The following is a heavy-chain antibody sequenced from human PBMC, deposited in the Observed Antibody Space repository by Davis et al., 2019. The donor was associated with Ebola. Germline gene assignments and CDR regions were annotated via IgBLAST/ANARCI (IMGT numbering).Heavy chain of an antibody. CDR2: INRDGTTI. D-gene: IGHD2-8*01. Sequence: HTGGSLRLSCTVSGFTFSNNWMSWVRQVPGKGLVWVSSINRDGTTITYADSVKGRFTISRDNAKNTLYLQMNSLRVEDTAVYYCACYVLGWGQGTLVTVSS. J-gene: IGHJ4*02. V-gene: IGHV3-74*01. CDR3: ACYVLG. CDR1: GFTFSNNW.